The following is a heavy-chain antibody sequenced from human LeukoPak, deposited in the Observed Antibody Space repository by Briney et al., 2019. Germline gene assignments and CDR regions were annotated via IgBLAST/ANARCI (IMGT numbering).Heavy chain of an antibody. J-gene: IGHJ4*02. V-gene: IGHV1-69*05. CDR1: GGTFSSYA. D-gene: IGHD6-13*01. CDR2: IIPIFGTA. Sequence: SVKVSCKASGGTFSSYAISWVRQAPGQGLEWMRGIIPIFGTANYAQKFQGRVTMTRDTSTSTVYMELSSLRSEDTAVYYCARGIGIAAAKFDYWGQGTLVTVSS. CDR3: ARGIGIAAAKFDY.